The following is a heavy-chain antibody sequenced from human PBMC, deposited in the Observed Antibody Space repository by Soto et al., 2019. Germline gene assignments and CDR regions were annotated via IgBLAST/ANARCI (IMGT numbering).Heavy chain of an antibody. CDR3: ARVYNPSTAYFDY. J-gene: IGHJ4*02. Sequence: GASVTVSFKTCGDTFCSCSIRWRRQAPGQGLEWMGAIIPIFGTANYAQNFQGRVTITADESTSTAYMELSSLRSEDTAVYSCARVYNPSTAYFDYWGQGTLVAVS. V-gene: IGHV1-69*13. CDR1: GDTFCSCS. D-gene: IGHD1-1*01. CDR2: IIPIFGTA.